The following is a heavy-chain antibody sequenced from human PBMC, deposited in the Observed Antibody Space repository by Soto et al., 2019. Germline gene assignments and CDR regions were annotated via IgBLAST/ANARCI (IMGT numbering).Heavy chain of an antibody. CDR2: INPSGGST. D-gene: IGHD1-26*01. CDR3: ARQWELLGPCLGY. V-gene: IGHV1-46*01. CDR1: GYTFTSYA. J-gene: IGHJ4*02. Sequence: GASVKVSCKASGYTFTSYAMHWVRQAPGQRLEWMGRINPSGGSTSYSQKFQGRVTMTSDTSTSTVYMELSSLRSEDTAVYYCARQWELLGPCLGYWGQGTLVTVSS.